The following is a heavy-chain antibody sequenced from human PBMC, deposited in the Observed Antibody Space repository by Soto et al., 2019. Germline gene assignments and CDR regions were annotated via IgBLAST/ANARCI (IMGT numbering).Heavy chain of an antibody. Sequence: LSLTCTVSGGSISSGGYYWSWIRQHPGKGLEWIGYIYYSGSTYYNPSLKSRVTISVDTSKNQFSLKLSSVTAADTAVYYCARDRTIAAAGTGRWFDPWGQGTLVTVSS. CDR3: ARDRTIAAAGTGRWFDP. CDR2: IYYSGST. V-gene: IGHV4-31*03. J-gene: IGHJ5*02. D-gene: IGHD6-13*01. CDR1: GGSISSGGYY.